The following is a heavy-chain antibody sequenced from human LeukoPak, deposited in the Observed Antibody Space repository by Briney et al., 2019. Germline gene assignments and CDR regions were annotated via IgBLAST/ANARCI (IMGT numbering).Heavy chain of an antibody. CDR1: GFTFSSYS. CDR2: ITSSSDYI. CDR3: ARSARDSEYTNMDY. V-gene: IGHV3-21*01. Sequence: GGSLRLSCTASGFTFSSYSMNWVRQAPGKGLEWVSSITSSSDYIYYADSVKGRFTISRDNGKNSLYLQMNSLRAEDTAVYYCARSARDSEYTNMDYWGQGALVTVSS. J-gene: IGHJ4*02. D-gene: IGHD5-18*01.